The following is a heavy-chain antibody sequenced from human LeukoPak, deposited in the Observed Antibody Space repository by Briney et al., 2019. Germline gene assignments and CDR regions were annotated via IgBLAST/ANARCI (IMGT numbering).Heavy chain of an antibody. Sequence: GASVKVSCKASGYTFTNYAMNWVRQAPGQGLEWMGWIHPSTGNPTYAQGFTGRFVFSLDTSVSTTYLQISSLKAEDTAVYYCARQGPGDCSSTRCCGVDSWGQGTLVTVSS. D-gene: IGHD2-2*01. CDR2: IHPSTGNP. CDR1: GYTFTNYA. CDR3: ARQGPGDCSSTRCCGVDS. V-gene: IGHV7-4-1*02. J-gene: IGHJ4*02.